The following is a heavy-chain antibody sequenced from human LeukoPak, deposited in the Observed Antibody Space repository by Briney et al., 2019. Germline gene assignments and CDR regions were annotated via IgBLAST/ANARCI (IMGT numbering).Heavy chain of an antibody. CDR3: ARGGSSAAFDI. D-gene: IGHD2-2*01. V-gene: IGHV3-53*01. CDR1: GFTVSSNY. CDR2: IYSGGST. J-gene: IGHJ3*02. Sequence: GGSLRLSCAASGFTVSSNYMSWVRRAPGKGLEWVSVIYSGGSTYYADSVKGRFTISRDNSKNTLYLQMNSLRAEDTAVYYCARGGSSAAFDIWGQGTMVTVSS.